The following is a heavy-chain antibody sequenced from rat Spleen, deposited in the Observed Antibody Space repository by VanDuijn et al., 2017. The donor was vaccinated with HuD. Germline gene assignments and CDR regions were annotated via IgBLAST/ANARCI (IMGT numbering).Heavy chain of an antibody. CDR2: INPGGAIP. V-gene: IGHV5-25*01. Sequence: EVQLVESGGGLVQPGRSLKLSCEVSGFTFNNYDMAWIRQAPTEGLEWVASINPGGAIPSYRDSVKGRFTISRDTAKSTLYLQMDSLRSEDTATYYCARHGYDGSYYYWDYWGQGVMVTVSS. CDR3: ARHGYDGSYYYWDY. D-gene: IGHD1-12*02. CDR1: GFTFNNYD. J-gene: IGHJ2*01.